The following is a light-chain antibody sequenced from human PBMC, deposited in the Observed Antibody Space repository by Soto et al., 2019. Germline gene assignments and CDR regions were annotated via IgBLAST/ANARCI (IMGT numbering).Light chain of an antibody. CDR3: SSYAGNNNLV. CDR2: EVN. Sequence: QSVLTQPPSASGSPGQSVTISCTGTSSDVGGYNYVSWYQQHPGKAPKLMIYEVNKRPSGVPDRFSGSKSDNTASLTVSGLQAEDEAGYYCSSYAGNNNLVFGGGTQLTVL. J-gene: IGLJ2*01. CDR1: SSDVGGYNY. V-gene: IGLV2-8*01.